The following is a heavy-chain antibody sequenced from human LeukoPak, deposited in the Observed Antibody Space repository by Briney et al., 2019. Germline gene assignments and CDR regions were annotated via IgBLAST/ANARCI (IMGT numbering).Heavy chain of an antibody. CDR2: IYPSGGGT. CDR3: ARAGSGYSSDL. CDR1: GYTFTSYY. D-gene: IGHD3-3*01. V-gene: IGHV1-46*01. Sequence: ASAKVSCKASGYTFTSYYMHLVRQAPGQGLEWMGIIYPSGGGTTYAQKFQGRLSMTRDTSTSTVYMELSSLRSEDTAVYYCARAGSGYSSDLWGQGTLVIVSS. J-gene: IGHJ4*02.